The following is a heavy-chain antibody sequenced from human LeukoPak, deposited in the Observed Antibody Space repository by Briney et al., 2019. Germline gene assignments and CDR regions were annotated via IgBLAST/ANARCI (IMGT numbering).Heavy chain of an antibody. Sequence: GGSLRLSCAASGFTFSSYWMHWVRQAPGRGLVWVSRIKSDGSTNYADSVKGRFTISRDNAKNTVSLQMNSLRTEDTGVYYCARAPSEIGGYYPEYFRHWGQGTLVTVSS. V-gene: IGHV3-74*01. CDR2: IKSDGST. D-gene: IGHD3-22*01. CDR1: GFTFSSYW. J-gene: IGHJ1*01. CDR3: ARAPSEIGGYYPEYFRH.